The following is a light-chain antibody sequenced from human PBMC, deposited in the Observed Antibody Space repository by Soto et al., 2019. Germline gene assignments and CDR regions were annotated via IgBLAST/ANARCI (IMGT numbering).Light chain of an antibody. J-gene: IGLJ3*02. V-gene: IGLV2-14*01. CDR2: EVS. CDR1: SSDIGDYNY. Sequence: QSALTQPASVSGSPGQSITISCTGTSSDIGDYNYVSWYQQYPGKVPKLVIYEVSHRPSGVSNRFSGSKSGNTASLTISGLQAEDEADYYCSSSTTTTSLVVFGGGTKVTVL. CDR3: SSSTTTTSLVV.